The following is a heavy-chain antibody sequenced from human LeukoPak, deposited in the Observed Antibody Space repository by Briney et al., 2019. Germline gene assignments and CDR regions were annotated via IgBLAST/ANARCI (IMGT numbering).Heavy chain of an antibody. CDR2: IKQDGTEK. CDR3: ASGRIYFES. CDR1: EFSFSSYW. Sequence: GGSLRLSCTASEFSFSSYWMTWVRQAPGKGLEWVANIKQDGTEKYYVDSVRGRFTISRDNAKNSVSLQMNSLGAEDTAVYYCASGRIYFESWGQGTLVTVSS. D-gene: IGHD3-9*01. J-gene: IGHJ4*02. V-gene: IGHV3-7*01.